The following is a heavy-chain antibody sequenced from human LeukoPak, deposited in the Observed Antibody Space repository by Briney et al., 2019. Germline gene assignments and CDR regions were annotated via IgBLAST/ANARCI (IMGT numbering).Heavy chain of an antibody. Sequence: PGGSLRLSCAAPGFSFSRYNVNWVRQALGKGLEWVSSISTSSSYIYYADSVKGRFTISRDNAKNSLYLQMNSLRAEDTAVYYCAGDFAEMATSSWGQGTLVTVSS. CDR2: ISTSSSYI. V-gene: IGHV3-21*06. D-gene: IGHD5-24*01. J-gene: IGHJ4*02. CDR3: AGDFAEMATSS. CDR1: GFSFSRYN.